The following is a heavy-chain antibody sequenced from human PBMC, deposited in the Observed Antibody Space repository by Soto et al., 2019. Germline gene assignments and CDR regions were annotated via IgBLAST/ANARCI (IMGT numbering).Heavy chain of an antibody. D-gene: IGHD6-19*01. J-gene: IGHJ5*02. Sequence: SQTLSLTCAISGDSVSSNSAAWNWIRQSPSRGLEWLGRTYYRSKWYNDYAVSVKSRITINPDTSKNQFSLQLNSVTPEDTAVYYCARSRGQQWLVQDWFDPWGQGTLVTVSS. V-gene: IGHV6-1*01. CDR3: ARSRGQQWLVQDWFDP. CDR1: GDSVSSNSAA. CDR2: TYYRSKWYN.